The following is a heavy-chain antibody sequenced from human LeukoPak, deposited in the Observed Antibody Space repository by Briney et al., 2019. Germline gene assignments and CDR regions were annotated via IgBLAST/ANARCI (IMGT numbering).Heavy chain of an antibody. D-gene: IGHD2-21*01. V-gene: IGHV1-8*01. CDR1: GYTFTSYD. CDR3: AREFRVVAPTQGDDY. J-gene: IGHJ4*02. CDR2: INPNSGNT. Sequence: ASVKVSCKASGYTFTSYDINWVRQATGQRLEWMGWINPNSGNTGYAQKFQGRVTMTRNTSMNTAYMELSSLRSEDTAVYYCAREFRVVAPTQGDDYWGQGTLVTVSS.